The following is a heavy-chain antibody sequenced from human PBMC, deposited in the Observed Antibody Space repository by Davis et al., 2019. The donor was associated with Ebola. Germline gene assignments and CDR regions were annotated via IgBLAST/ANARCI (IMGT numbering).Heavy chain of an antibody. D-gene: IGHD3-3*01. V-gene: IGHV4-31*03. CDR2: IHNSGST. Sequence: MPSETLSLTCTVSGVSISSNGYYWNWIRHHPGKGLEWIGYIHNSGSTSYNPSLKSRVSVSIDTSKNQFSLTMTSVTAADTAVYYCARGWAIFGVALDYYFDFWGQGSLVTVSS. CDR1: GVSISSNGYY. CDR3: ARGWAIFGVALDYYFDF. J-gene: IGHJ4*02.